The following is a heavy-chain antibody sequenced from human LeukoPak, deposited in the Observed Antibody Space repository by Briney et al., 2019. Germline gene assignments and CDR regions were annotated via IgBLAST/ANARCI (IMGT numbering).Heavy chain of an antibody. D-gene: IGHD6-19*01. CDR2: IFYSGST. Sequence: SETLSLTCTVSGGFISSHYWSWIRQPPGKGLEWIAYIFYSGSTNYNPSLKNRVTISVDTSKNQFSLKLSSVTAADTAVYYCARVGYSSGWSHFDLWGRGTLVTVSS. CDR1: GGFISSHY. J-gene: IGHJ2*01. CDR3: ARVGYSSGWSHFDL. V-gene: IGHV4-59*11.